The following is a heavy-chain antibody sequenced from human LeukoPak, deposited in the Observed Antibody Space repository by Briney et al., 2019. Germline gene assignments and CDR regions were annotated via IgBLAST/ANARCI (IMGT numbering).Heavy chain of an antibody. D-gene: IGHD3-22*01. V-gene: IGHV3-11*04. J-gene: IGHJ4*02. Sequence: GGSLRLSCVGAGFPFSDFHTSWIRQAPGKGLEWVSYITSGGGFKYYADSVKGRFSISRDDSKNSVFLQMNSLRVEDTAVYYCARVRPGSSGSYYRTSWGQGTLVTVSS. CDR3: ARVRPGSSGSYYRTS. CDR2: ITSGGGFK. CDR1: GFPFSDFH.